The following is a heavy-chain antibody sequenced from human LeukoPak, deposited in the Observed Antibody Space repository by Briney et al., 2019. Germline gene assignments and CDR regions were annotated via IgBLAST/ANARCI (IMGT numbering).Heavy chain of an antibody. CDR2: MSSSGSTI. V-gene: IGHV3-48*03. D-gene: IGHD2-15*01. J-gene: IGHJ5*02. Sequence: GGSLRLSCAASGFTFSSYEMNWVRQAPGKGLEWVSYMSSSGSTIYYADSVKGRFTISRDNAKNSLYLQMNSLRAEDTAVYYCARAYCSGGSCYFRWFDPSGQGTLVTVSP. CDR3: ARAYCSGGSCYFRWFDP. CDR1: GFTFSSYE.